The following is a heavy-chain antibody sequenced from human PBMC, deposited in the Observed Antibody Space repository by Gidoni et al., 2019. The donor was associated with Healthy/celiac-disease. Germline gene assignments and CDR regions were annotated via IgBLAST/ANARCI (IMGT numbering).Heavy chain of an antibody. V-gene: IGHV1-69*01. D-gene: IGHD3-10*01. J-gene: IGHJ4*02. CDR3: ARGITMVRGPVDY. Sequence: QVQLVQSGAEVKKPGSAVKVSCEASGGTFSSYAISWVRQAPGQGLEWMGGSIPIFGTATYAQKFQGRVTITADESTSTAYMELSSLRSEDTAVYYCARGITMVRGPVDYWGQGTLVTVSS. CDR1: GGTFSSYA. CDR2: SIPIFGTA.